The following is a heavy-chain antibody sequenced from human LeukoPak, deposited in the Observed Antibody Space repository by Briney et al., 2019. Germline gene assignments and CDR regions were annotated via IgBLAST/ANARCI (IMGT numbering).Heavy chain of an antibody. CDR1: GGSISTNNW. D-gene: IGHD6-19*01. CDR3: AREVAAGSHRGFDY. CDR2: IFYIGGT. Sequence: SETLSLTCAVSGGSISTNNWWHWVRQSPGKGLEWIGEIFYIGGTNYNPSFRGRVTMSVDTSKNQFSLNVNSVTAADTAIYYCAREVAAGSHRGFDYWGQGILVTVSS. J-gene: IGHJ4*02. V-gene: IGHV4-4*02.